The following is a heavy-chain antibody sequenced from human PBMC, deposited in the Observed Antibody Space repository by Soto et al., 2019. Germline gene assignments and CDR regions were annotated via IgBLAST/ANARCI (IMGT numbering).Heavy chain of an antibody. V-gene: IGHV3-33*08. D-gene: IGHD3-9*01. CDR2: MHTGGNEK. J-gene: IGHJ4*02. Sequence: QVQLVESGGGVVQPGGSLRLSCAASGFTFSYYGFHWVRQAPGKGLEWVAVMHTGGNEKYYVDSVKGRFTVSRDDSSNMVYLEMSCLRAEDTAEYFCARDANTTGHYSHFDLWGRGALVAVSP. CDR1: GFTFSYYG. CDR3: ARDANTTGHYSHFDL.